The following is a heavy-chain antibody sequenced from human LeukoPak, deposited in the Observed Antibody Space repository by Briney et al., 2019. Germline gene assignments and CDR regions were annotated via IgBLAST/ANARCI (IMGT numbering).Heavy chain of an antibody. J-gene: IGHJ3*02. CDR2: ISSRSVYI. CDR1: GFTFNIYS. V-gene: IGHV3-21*01. D-gene: IGHD2-8*01. CDR3: SRDLDCTFTTCYDGDDGFDI. Sequence: GGSLRLSCAASGFTFNIYSMNWVRQTPGKGLEWVASISSRSVYIFYADSMRGRFTISRDNAKKSLYLEMNSLRAEDTAVYYCSRDLDCTFTTCYDGDDGFDIWGQGTMVTVSS.